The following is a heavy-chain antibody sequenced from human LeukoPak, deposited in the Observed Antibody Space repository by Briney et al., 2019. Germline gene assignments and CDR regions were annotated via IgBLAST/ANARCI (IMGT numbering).Heavy chain of an antibody. Sequence: GGSLRLSCAASGFTFSSYAMSWVRQAPGKGLEWVSAISGSGGSTYYADSVKGRFTNSRDNSKNTLYLQMNSLRAEDTAVYYCAKSQEVAGLLIDYWGQGTLVTVSS. J-gene: IGHJ4*02. CDR3: AKSQEVAGLLIDY. CDR1: GFTFSSYA. D-gene: IGHD6-19*01. V-gene: IGHV3-23*01. CDR2: ISGSGGST.